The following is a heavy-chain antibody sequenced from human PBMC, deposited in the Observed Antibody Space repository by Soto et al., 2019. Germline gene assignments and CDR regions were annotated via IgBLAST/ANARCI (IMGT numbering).Heavy chain of an antibody. V-gene: IGHV4-39*01. Sequence: PSETLSLTCTVSGGSISSSSYYWGWIRQPPGKGLEWIGSIYYTGSTNFNPSLESRVAMSLDTSKNQFSLRLSSVTAADTAVYYFGGRVQGNGVIKQENWLAPWGQGTRVTVSS. CDR1: GGSISSSSYY. CDR3: GGRVQGNGVIKQENWLAP. CDR2: IYYTGST. D-gene: IGHD3-10*01. J-gene: IGHJ5*02.